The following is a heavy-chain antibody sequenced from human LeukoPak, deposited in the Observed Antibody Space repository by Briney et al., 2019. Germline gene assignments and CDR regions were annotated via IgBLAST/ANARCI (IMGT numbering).Heavy chain of an antibody. CDR1: GYTFTAYY. V-gene: IGHV1-2*02. D-gene: IGHD2-21*02. J-gene: IGHJ6*03. CDR2: VNPNSGDT. Sequence: ASVKVSCKASGYTFTAYYIHWVRQAPGQGLEWMGWVNPNSGDTDYAQKFQGRVTMTRDTSISTVYMELSSLRSDDTAVYYCARDSEYCGGDCYALYYYYYMDVWGKGTTVTVSS. CDR3: ARDSEYCGGDCYALYYYYYMDV.